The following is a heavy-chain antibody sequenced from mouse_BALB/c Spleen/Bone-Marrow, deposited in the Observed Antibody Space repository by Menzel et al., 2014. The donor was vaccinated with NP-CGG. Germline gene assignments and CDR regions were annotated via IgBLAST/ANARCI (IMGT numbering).Heavy chain of an antibody. D-gene: IGHD1-1*01. CDR1: GYTFTTYY. CDR2: IDPANGNT. CDR3: AMYYYGSSLFAY. Sequence: SGPELVKPGASVRMSCKASGYTFTTYYIHWVKQRPGQGLEWIGRIDPANGNTKYDPKFQGKATITADTSSNTAYLQLSSLTSEDTAVYYCAMYYYGSSLFAYWSQGTLVTASA. V-gene: IGHV14-3*02. J-gene: IGHJ3*01.